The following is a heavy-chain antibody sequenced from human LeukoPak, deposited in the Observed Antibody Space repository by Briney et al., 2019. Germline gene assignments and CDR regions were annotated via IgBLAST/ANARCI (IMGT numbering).Heavy chain of an antibody. V-gene: IGHV4-34*01. CDR1: GGSFSGYY. CDR3: ARGGGARGAFDP. J-gene: IGHJ5*02. D-gene: IGHD1-26*01. CDR2: INHSGST. Sequence: SETLSLTCAVYGGSFSGYYWSWIRQPPGKGLEWIREINHSGSTNYNPSLKSRVTISVDTSKNQFSLKLSSVTAADTAVYYCARGGGARGAFDPWGQGTLVTVSS.